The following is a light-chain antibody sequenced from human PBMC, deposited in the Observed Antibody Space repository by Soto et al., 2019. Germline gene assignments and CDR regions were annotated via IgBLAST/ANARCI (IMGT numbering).Light chain of an antibody. V-gene: IGLV1-40*01. CDR3: QSYDSGLGGYVI. Sequence: QSVLTQPPSVSGAPGQRVAISCTGSSSSAGSVYNVHWYQHRPGTAPKLLIYDNTDRPSGVPDRFSGSKSGTSASLTITGLQAEDEADYYCQSYDSGLGGYVIFGGRTKVTVL. CDR2: DNT. CDR1: SSSAGSVYN. J-gene: IGLJ2*01.